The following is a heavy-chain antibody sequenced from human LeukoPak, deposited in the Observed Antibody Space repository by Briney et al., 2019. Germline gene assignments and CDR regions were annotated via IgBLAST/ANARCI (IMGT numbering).Heavy chain of an antibody. Sequence: SEILSLTCTVSGGSINSGNYYWGWIRQPPGKGLEWIGNIHHSGSTNYNPSLKSRVTISVDTSKNQFSLKLSSVTAADTAVYYCARDLGSPSDYWGQGTLVTVSS. D-gene: IGHD3-16*01. J-gene: IGHJ4*02. CDR3: ARDLGSPSDY. CDR1: GGSINSGNYY. CDR2: IHHSGST. V-gene: IGHV4-39*07.